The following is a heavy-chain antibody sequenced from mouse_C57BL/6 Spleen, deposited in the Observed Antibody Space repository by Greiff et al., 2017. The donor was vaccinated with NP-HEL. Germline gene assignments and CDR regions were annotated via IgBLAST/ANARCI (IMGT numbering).Heavy chain of an antibody. CDR3: ARFYYGHYYFDY. CDR1: GFTFSDYY. D-gene: IGHD1-1*01. Sequence: DVHLVESEGGLVQPGSSMKLSCTASGFTFSDYYMAWVRQVPEKGLEWVANINYDGSSTYYLDSLKSRFIISRDNAKNILYLQMSSLKSEDTATYYCARFYYGHYYFDYWGQGTTLTVSS. CDR2: INYDGSST. J-gene: IGHJ2*01. V-gene: IGHV5-16*01.